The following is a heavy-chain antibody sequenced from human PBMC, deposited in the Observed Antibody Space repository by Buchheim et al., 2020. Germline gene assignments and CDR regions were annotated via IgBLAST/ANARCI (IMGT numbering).Heavy chain of an antibody. Sequence: QVQLQESGPGLVKPSGTLSLTCAVSGGSISSSNWWSWVRQPPGKGLEWIGEIYHSGSTNYNPSLKSRVTISLNRSKNKFSLKLSSVTAADTAVYYCARGRYYDSSGYPYYFDYWGQGTL. CDR2: IYHSGST. V-gene: IGHV4-4*02. CDR1: GGSISSSNW. D-gene: IGHD3-22*01. J-gene: IGHJ4*02. CDR3: ARGRYYDSSGYPYYFDY.